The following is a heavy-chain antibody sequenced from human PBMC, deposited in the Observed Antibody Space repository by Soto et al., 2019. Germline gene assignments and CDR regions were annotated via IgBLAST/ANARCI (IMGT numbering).Heavy chain of an antibody. CDR1: GFTFSSYA. D-gene: IGHD1-26*01. CDR2: ISGSGGTT. CDR3: AKDRLGATPYYFDY. V-gene: IGHV3-23*01. Sequence: EVQLLESGGGLVQPGGSLRLSCAASGFTFSSYAMSWVRQAPGKGLEWVSAISGSGGTTYYADSVKGRFTISRDNSKNTLYLQMNSLRAKDTALYYCAKDRLGATPYYFDYWGQGTLVTVSS. J-gene: IGHJ4*02.